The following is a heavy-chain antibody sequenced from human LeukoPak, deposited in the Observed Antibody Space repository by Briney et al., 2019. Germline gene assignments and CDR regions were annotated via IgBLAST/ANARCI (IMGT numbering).Heavy chain of an antibody. V-gene: IGHV3-7*03. CDR2: IKQDGSEK. J-gene: IGHJ6*02. D-gene: IGHD1-26*01. CDR1: GFTFSSYW. CDR3: ARVEYSGSYYGMDV. Sequence: GVSLRLSCAASGFTFSSYWMSWVRQAPGKGLEWVANIKQDGSEKYYVDSVKGRFTISRDNAKNSLYLQMNSLRAEDTAVYYCARVEYSGSYYGMDVWGQGTTVTVSS.